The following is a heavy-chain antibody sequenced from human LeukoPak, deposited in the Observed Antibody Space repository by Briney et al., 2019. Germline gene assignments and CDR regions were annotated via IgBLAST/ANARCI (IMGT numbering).Heavy chain of an antibody. Sequence: AGSLRLSCAASGFTFGTYSMNWVRQAPGKGLEWVSSISSSSTYIYYADSVKGRFTISRDNAKNSLFLQMNSLRAEDTAVYYCARFALTTPPTDWGQGTLVTVSS. CDR2: ISSSSTYI. J-gene: IGHJ4*02. D-gene: IGHD1-1*01. V-gene: IGHV3-21*01. CDR1: GFTFGTYS. CDR3: ARFALTTPPTD.